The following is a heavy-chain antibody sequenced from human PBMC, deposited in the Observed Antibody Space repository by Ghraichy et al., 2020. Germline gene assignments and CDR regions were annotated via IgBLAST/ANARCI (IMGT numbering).Heavy chain of an antibody. J-gene: IGHJ6*02. CDR1: GGSISSYY. V-gene: IGHV4-59*01. CDR3: ARGRGTTINPYYYGMDV. Sequence: SETLSLTCTVSGGSISSYYWSWIRHPPGKGLEWIGYIYYSGSTNYNPSLKSRVTISVDTSKNQFSLKLSSVTAADTAVYYCARGRGTTINPYYYGMDVWGQGTTVTVSS. CDR2: IYYSGST. D-gene: IGHD5-12*01.